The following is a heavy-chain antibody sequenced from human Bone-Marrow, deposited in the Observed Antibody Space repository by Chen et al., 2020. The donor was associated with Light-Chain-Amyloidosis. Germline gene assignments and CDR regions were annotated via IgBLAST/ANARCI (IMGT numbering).Heavy chain of an antibody. D-gene: IGHD3-9*01. CDR2: ISGGGASR. V-gene: IGHV3-23*04. J-gene: IGHJ3*02. CDR1: GFAFSSYA. CDR3: AKDISYEDILPGYPADAFDI. Sequence: EVQLVESGGGLLQRGGSLRLSCAASGFAFSSYAMSWVRQAPGKGLEWVSHISGGGASRYYGAAVEGRLSISRDNCKNALFVQMNRLRAEDRAVYDCAKDISYEDILPGYPADAFDIWGQGTMVTVSS.